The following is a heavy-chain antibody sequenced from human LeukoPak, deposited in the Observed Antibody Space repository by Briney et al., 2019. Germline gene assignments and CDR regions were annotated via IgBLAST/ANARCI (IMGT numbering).Heavy chain of an antibody. CDR1: GYSFTSYW. CDR3: ARIWFYYYDSSGYYVDY. V-gene: IGHV5-51*01. D-gene: IGHD3-22*01. Sequence: GESPKISCKGSGYSFTSYWNGWVRQMPGKGPEWMGIIYPGDSDHRYSPSCEGQFSISADKSISGAYLQWSSLKASDTAMYYCARIWFYYYDSSGYYVDYWGQGTLVSGSS. CDR2: IYPGDSDH. J-gene: IGHJ4*02.